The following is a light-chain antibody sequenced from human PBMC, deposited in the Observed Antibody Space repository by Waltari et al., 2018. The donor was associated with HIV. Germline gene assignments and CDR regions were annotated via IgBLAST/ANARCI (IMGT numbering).Light chain of an antibody. CDR2: YDD. Sequence: QSVLTQPPSVSEAPRQRVTISCSGSSSNIGSNVVNWYQQVPGKAPKLLIYYDDLLSSGVSDRFSCSKSGTSASLAIRGLLSEDEAEYYCAAWDDSLNAYVFGSGTKVTVL. CDR1: SSNIGSNV. CDR3: AAWDDSLNAYV. J-gene: IGLJ1*01. V-gene: IGLV1-36*01.